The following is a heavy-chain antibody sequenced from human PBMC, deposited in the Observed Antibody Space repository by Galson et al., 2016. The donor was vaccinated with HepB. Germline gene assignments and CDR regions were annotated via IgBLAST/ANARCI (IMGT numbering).Heavy chain of an antibody. Sequence: SVKVSCQASGYTFTNHAMHWVRQAPGQSLEWMGWINAGNGNTKYSQKFQGRVTLTRDTSANTASMELTSLKSEDTAVYYCARSTVSSGTLYFDYWGQGTLVTNSS. V-gene: IGHV1-3*01. CDR3: ARSTVSSGTLYFDY. CDR2: INAGNGNT. J-gene: IGHJ4*02. CDR1: GYTFTNHA. D-gene: IGHD6-13*01.